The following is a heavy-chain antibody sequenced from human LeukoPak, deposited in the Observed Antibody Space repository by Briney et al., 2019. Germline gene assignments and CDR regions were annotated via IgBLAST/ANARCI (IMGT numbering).Heavy chain of an antibody. CDR2: IYYSGST. CDR1: GGPISSSDYY. Sequence: SETLSLTCSVSGGPISSSDYYWSWIRQPPGKGLEWIGYIYYSGSTHYNPSLKSRITISGDTSKKQFSLKLSSVTAADTAVYYCARLTYYYDDGGYAFDYWGQGTLVTVSS. V-gene: IGHV4-30-4*01. CDR3: ARLTYYYDDGGYAFDY. D-gene: IGHD3-22*01. J-gene: IGHJ4*02.